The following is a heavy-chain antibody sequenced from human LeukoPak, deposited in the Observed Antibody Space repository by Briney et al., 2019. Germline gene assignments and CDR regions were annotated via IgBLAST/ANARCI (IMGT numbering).Heavy chain of an antibody. J-gene: IGHJ4*02. CDR2: IYYSGST. CDR3: ARGERYDFWSGYPYFDY. CDR1: GGSISSYY. Sequence: PSETLSLTCTVSGGSISSYYWSWIRQPPGKGLEWIGYIYYSGSTSYNPSLKSRVTISVDTSKNQFSLKLSSVTAADTAVYYCARGERYDFWSGYPYFDYWGQGTLVTVSS. V-gene: IGHV4-59*01. D-gene: IGHD3-3*01.